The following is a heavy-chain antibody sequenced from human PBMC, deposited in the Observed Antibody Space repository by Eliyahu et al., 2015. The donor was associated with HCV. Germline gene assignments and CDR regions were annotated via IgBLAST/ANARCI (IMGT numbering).Heavy chain of an antibody. D-gene: IGHD3-10*01. CDR3: TRDPDYYGSGSYYLADY. J-gene: IGHJ4*02. V-gene: IGHV3-49*04. CDR1: GFTFGXXX. CDR2: IRSKAYGGTT. Sequence: EVQLVESGGGLVQPGRSLRLSCTAXGFTFGXXXMXWVRQAPGKGLEXVGFIRSKAYGGTTEYAASVKGRFTISRDDSKSIAYLQMNSLKTEDTAVYYCTRDPDYYGSGSYYLADYWGQGTLVTVSS.